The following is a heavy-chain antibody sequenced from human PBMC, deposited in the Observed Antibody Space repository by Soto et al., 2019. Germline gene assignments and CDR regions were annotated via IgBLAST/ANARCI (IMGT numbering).Heavy chain of an antibody. D-gene: IGHD3-10*01. J-gene: IGHJ6*02. Sequence: QVQLQESGPGLVKPSQTLSLTGTVSGGSISRGGYYWSWIRQHPGKGLEWIGYIYYSGGTYYNPPLRSRVTMSGDTSTNLFSLKLSSVPATGTAVYVCARAYGSCYMDVWCQGTRVTFSS. CDR3: ARAYGSCYMDV. CDR1: GGSISRGGYY. V-gene: IGHV4-31*03. CDR2: IYYSGGT.